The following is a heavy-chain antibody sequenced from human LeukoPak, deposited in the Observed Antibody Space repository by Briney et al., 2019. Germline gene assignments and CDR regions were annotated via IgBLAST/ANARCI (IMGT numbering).Heavy chain of an antibody. CDR1: RFTFSTYG. D-gene: IGHD2-2*01. V-gene: IGHV3-74*01. CDR3: ARVLRSDCSSATCYSPFDI. Sequence: GGSLRLSCAASRFTFSTYGMNWVRQAPGKGLVWVSRINSDGSSTNYADSVKGRFTISRDNAKNTLYLQMNSLRAEDTAVYYCARVLRSDCSSATCYSPFDIWGQGTIVTVSS. J-gene: IGHJ3*02. CDR2: INSDGSST.